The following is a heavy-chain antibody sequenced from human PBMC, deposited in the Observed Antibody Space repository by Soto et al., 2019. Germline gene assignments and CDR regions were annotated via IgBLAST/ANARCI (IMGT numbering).Heavy chain of an antibody. CDR3: ARVERKAMFHDAFDI. J-gene: IGHJ3*02. V-gene: IGHV1-18*01. Sequence: QVQLVQSGAEVKKPGASVKVSCKASGYTFTSYGISWVRQAPGQGLEWMGWISAYNGNTHDAQKLQGRVTMTTDTSTSTGYIEPRSLRSDDTAVYYCARVERKAMFHDAFDICGQGTMVTVSS. CDR1: GYTFTSYG. D-gene: IGHD3-10*02. CDR2: ISAYNGNT.